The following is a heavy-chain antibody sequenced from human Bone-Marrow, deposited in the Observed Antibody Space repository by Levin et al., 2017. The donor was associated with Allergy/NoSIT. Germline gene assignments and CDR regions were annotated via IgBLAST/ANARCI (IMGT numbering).Heavy chain of an antibody. CDR1: GFTFSSYS. V-gene: IGHV3-21*01. Sequence: GESLKISCAASGFTFSSYSMNWVRQAPGKGLEWVSSISSSSSYIYYADSVKGRFTISRDNAKNSLYLQMNSLRAEDTAVYYCARDNCSSTSCYVSYWGQGTLVTVSS. CDR3: ARDNCSSTSCYVSY. CDR2: ISSSSSYI. D-gene: IGHD2-2*01. J-gene: IGHJ4*02.